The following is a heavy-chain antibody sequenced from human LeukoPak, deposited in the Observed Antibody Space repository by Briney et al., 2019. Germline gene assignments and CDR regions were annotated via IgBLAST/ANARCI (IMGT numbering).Heavy chain of an antibody. Sequence: TLSLTCSLSGGSVSSGGYCWSWIRRHAGKGLEWIGYIYYSGSTYYNPSLKSRVTISVDTSRNQFYLKLSSVTAADTALYYCARSEEAFSYGSGYYYAFDSWGQGTLVTVSS. CDR1: GGSVSSGGYC. V-gene: IGHV4-31*03. CDR3: ARSEEAFSYGSGYYYAFDS. D-gene: IGHD3-10*01. J-gene: IGHJ4*02. CDR2: IYYSGST.